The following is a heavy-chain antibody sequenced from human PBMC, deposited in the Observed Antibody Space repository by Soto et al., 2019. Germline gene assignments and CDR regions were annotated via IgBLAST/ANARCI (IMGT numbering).Heavy chain of an antibody. V-gene: IGHV1-8*01. D-gene: IGHD3-3*01. Sequence: QVQLVQSGAEVKKPGASVKVSCKASGYTFTSYDLNWVLQATGQGLEWMGWMNPNSGNTGYAQKFQGRVTMTRNTSISTAYMELSSLRSEDTAVYYCARGGYDFWSGYYYFDYWGQGTLVTVSS. J-gene: IGHJ4*02. CDR3: ARGGYDFWSGYYYFDY. CDR1: GYTFTSYD. CDR2: MNPNSGNT.